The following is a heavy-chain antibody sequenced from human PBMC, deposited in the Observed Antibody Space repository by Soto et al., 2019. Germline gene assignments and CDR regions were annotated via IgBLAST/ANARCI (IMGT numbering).Heavy chain of an antibody. Sequence: PGGSLRLSCAGSGFAFRSYNMNWVRQSPGKGLEWVASISSGSSNIYYADSVKGRFTISRGNAKNSLYLQMDSLRAEDSAVYYCASATVVAGTFDFWGQGTLVTVSS. CDR1: GFAFRSYN. CDR3: ASATVVAGTFDF. J-gene: IGHJ4*02. V-gene: IGHV3-21*01. D-gene: IGHD2-15*01. CDR2: ISSGSSNI.